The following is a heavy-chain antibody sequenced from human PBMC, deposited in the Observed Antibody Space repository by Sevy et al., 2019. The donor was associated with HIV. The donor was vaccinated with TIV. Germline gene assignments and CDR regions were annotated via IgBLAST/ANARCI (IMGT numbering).Heavy chain of an antibody. D-gene: IGHD5-18*01. V-gene: IGHV3-23*01. Sequence: GGSLRLSCGASGFSISTHAMNWVRQAPGRGLEWISGISATDGSTHYADSVKGRFTISRDNSKNTVHLQMNSLRAEDTALYYCAAGDTAFLADLDFWGQGILVTVSS. CDR3: AAGDTAFLADLDF. CDR2: ISATDGST. CDR1: GFSISTHA. J-gene: IGHJ4*02.